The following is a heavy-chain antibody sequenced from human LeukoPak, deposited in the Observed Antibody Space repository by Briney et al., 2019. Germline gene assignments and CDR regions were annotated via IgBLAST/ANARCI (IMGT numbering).Heavy chain of an antibody. J-gene: IGHJ4*02. CDR2: ISGSGGST. V-gene: IGHV3-23*01. CDR3: AKDRAVDTAMVIGY. Sequence: GGSLRLSCAASGFTFSSYAMSWVRQAPGKGLEWVSAISGSGGSTYYADSVKGRFTISRDNSKNTLYLQMNSLGAEDTAVYYCAKDRAVDTAMVIGYWGQGTLVTVSS. D-gene: IGHD5-18*01. CDR1: GFTFSSYA.